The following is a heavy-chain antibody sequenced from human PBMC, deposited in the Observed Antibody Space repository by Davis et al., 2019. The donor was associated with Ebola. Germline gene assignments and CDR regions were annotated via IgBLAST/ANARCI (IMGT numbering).Heavy chain of an antibody. CDR1: GGTFSSYA. CDR2: IIPTLGIA. CDR3: ASGLVRGESYWYFDL. V-gene: IGHV1-69*10. Sequence: SVKVSCKASGGTFSSYAISWVRQAPGQGLEWMGGIIPTLGIANYAQKFQGRVTITADESTSTAYMELSSLRSEDTAVYYCASGLVRGESYWYFDLWGRGTLVTASS. D-gene: IGHD6-6*01. J-gene: IGHJ2*01.